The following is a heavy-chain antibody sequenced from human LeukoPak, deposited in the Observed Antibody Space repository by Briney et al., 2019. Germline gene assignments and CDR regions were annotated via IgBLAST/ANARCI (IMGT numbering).Heavy chain of an antibody. CDR3: AKLRGVGGIFDY. CDR2: ISGSGGGT. Sequence: GGSLRLSCAASGFTFSSYAMSWVRQAPGKGLEWVSAISGSGGGTYYADSVKGRFTISRDNSKNTLYLQMNSLRAEDTAVYYCAKLRGVGGIFDYWGQGTLVTVSS. D-gene: IGHD3-10*01. CDR1: GFTFSSYA. J-gene: IGHJ4*02. V-gene: IGHV3-23*01.